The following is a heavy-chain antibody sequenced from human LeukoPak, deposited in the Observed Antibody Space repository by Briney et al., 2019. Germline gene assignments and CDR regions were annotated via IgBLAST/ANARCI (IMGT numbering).Heavy chain of an antibody. Sequence: KASETLSLTCTVSGYSISSGYYWGWIRQPPGKGLEWIGSIYHSGSTYYNPSLKSRVTISVDTSQNQFYLKLSSVTAADTAVYYCARDGYSGSDALWGQGTLVTVSS. J-gene: IGHJ4*02. V-gene: IGHV4-38-2*02. CDR2: IYHSGST. D-gene: IGHD5-12*01. CDR3: ARDGYSGSDAL. CDR1: GYSISSGYY.